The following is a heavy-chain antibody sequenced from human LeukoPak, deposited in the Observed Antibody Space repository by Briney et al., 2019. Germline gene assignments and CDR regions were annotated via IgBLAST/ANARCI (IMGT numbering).Heavy chain of an antibody. D-gene: IGHD1-26*01. Sequence: GGSLRLSCAASGFTFSSYEMNWVRQAPGKGLEWVSYISSSSSTIYYADSVKGRFTISRDNAKNSLYLQMNSLRAEDTAVYYCARANRELHDAFDIWGQGTMVTVSS. CDR1: GFTFSSYE. V-gene: IGHV3-48*03. CDR3: ARANRELHDAFDI. J-gene: IGHJ3*02. CDR2: ISSSSSTI.